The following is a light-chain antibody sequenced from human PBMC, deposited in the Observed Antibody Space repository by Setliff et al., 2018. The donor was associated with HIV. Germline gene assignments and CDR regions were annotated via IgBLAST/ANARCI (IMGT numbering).Light chain of an antibody. V-gene: IGLV1-44*01. CDR3: AAWDDSLNGRYV. CDR1: SSNIGSNT. CDR2: TNN. J-gene: IGLJ1*01. Sequence: QSVLTQPPSASGTPGTRVTISCSGSSSNIGSNTVNWYQQLPGTAPKLLIYTNNQRPSGVPDRFSGSKSGTSASLAISGLQSEDEADYYCAAWDDSLNGRYVFGSGTKVTVL.